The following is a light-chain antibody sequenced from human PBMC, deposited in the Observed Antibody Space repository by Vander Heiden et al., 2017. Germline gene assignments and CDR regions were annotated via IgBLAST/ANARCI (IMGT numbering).Light chain of an antibody. J-gene: IGLJ1*01. V-gene: IGLV2-11*01. CDR2: DVS. Sequence: QSALTQPRSVSGSPGQSLTIFCTGTSSDVGGYIYVSWYQQHPGKAPKLMIYDVSKRPSGVPDRFSGSKSGNTASLTISGLQAEDEADYYCCSYAGSYTYVFGTGTKVTVL. CDR1: SSDVGGYIY. CDR3: CSYAGSYTYV.